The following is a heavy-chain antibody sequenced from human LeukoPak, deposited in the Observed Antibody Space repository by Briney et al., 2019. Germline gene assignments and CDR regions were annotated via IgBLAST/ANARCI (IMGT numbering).Heavy chain of an antibody. V-gene: IGHV4-59*08. D-gene: IGHD3-22*01. J-gene: IGHJ4*02. CDR2: FYYTGYT. CDR1: GGSISSYY. Sequence: SETLSLTCTVSGGSISSYYWNWIRQPPGKGLEWIGYFYYTGYTNYNPSLKSRVTISVDTSKNQFSLKLSSVTAADTAVYYCAREVYYFDSGLRDYFDYRGQGTLVTVSS. CDR3: AREVYYFDSGLRDYFDY.